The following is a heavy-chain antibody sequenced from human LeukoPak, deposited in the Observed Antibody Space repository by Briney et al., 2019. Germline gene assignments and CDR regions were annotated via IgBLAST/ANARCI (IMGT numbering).Heavy chain of an antibody. CDR2: ISYDGSNK. Sequence: GGSLRLSCAASGFTFSSYAMHWVRQAPGKGLEWVAVISYDGSNKYYADSVKGRFTISRDNSKNTLYLQMNSLRAEDTAVYYCAREGRDTAMVNYGMDVWGKGTTVTVSS. V-gene: IGHV3-30*04. D-gene: IGHD5-18*01. J-gene: IGHJ6*04. CDR3: AREGRDTAMVNYGMDV. CDR1: GFTFSSYA.